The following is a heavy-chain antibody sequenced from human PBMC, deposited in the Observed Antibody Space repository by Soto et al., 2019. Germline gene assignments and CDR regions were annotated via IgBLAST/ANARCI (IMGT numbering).Heavy chain of an antibody. J-gene: IGHJ4*01. CDR2: IYYSGST. D-gene: IGHD4-17*01. CDR3: ARSVTRTDFDY. CDR1: VGSSSSYY. V-gene: IGHV4-59*01. Sequence: PSETLSLTCTVSVGSSSSYYWIWIRQPPGKGLEWIGYIYYSGSTNYNPSLKSRVTISVDTSKNQFSLKLSSVTAADTAVYYCARSVTRTDFDYWGQGTLVTVSS.